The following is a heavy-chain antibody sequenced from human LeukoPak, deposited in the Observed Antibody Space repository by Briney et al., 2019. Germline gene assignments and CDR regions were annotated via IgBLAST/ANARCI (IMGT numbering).Heavy chain of an antibody. V-gene: IGHV6-1*01. D-gene: IGHD3-22*01. CDR1: GDSVSSNSAA. J-gene: IGHJ4*02. CDR3: ASSDDSSGFRQAPFDY. Sequence: SQTLSLTCAISGDSVSSNSAAWNWIRQSPSRGLEWLGRTYYRSKWYNDYAVSVKSRITINPDTSKNQFSLQLSSVTAADTAVYYCASSDDSSGFRQAPFDYWGQGTLVTVSS. CDR2: TYYRSKWYN.